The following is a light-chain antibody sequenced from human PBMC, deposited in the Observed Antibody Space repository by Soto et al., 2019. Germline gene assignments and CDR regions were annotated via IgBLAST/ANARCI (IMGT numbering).Light chain of an antibody. CDR1: QGISSY. CDR3: QQYENLPT. V-gene: IGKV1-8*01. CDR2: AAS. Sequence: AIRMTQSPSSLSASTGDIVTITCRASQGISSYLAWYQQKPGKAPKLLIYAASTLQSGVPSRFSGSGSGTDFTFTISRLQPEDIATYYCQQYENLPTFGQGTRLEIK. J-gene: IGKJ5*01.